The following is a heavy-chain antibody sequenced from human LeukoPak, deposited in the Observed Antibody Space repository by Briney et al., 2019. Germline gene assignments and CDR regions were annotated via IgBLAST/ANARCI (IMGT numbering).Heavy chain of an antibody. CDR1: DGSISSSSYY. CDR3: ARYYDSSGYTSRVYNWFDP. Sequence: SETLSLTCTVSDGSISSSSYYWGWIRQPPGKGLEWIGSIYYSGSTYYNPSLKSRVTISVDTSKNQFSLKLSSVTAADTAVYYCARYYDSSGYTSRVYNWFDPWGQGTLVTVSS. CDR2: IYYSGST. J-gene: IGHJ5*02. V-gene: IGHV4-39*01. D-gene: IGHD3-22*01.